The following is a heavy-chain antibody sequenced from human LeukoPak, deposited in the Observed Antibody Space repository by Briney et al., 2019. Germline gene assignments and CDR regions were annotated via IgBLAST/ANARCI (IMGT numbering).Heavy chain of an antibody. CDR3: ARGGITGTTGAFDI. Sequence: SETLSLTCAVSGGSISSGGYSWSWIRQPPGKGLEWIGYIYHSGSTYYNPSLKSRVTILVDKSKNQFSLKLSSVTAADTAVYYCARGGITGTTGAFDIWGQGTMVTVSS. V-gene: IGHV4-30-2*01. J-gene: IGHJ3*02. D-gene: IGHD1-20*01. CDR1: GGSISSGGYS. CDR2: IYHSGST.